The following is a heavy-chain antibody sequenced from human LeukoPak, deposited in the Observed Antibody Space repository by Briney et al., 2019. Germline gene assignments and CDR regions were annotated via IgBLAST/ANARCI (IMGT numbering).Heavy chain of an antibody. CDR1: GFTFSSYS. J-gene: IGHJ6*02. CDR2: ISSSSSYI. V-gene: IGHV3-21*01. CDR3: ARREDSYGDYFSSQYYYGMDV. D-gene: IGHD4-17*01. Sequence: GGSLRLSCAASGFTFSSYSMNWVRQAPGKGLEWVSSISSSSSYIYYADSVKGRFTISRDNAKSSLYLQMNSLRAEDTAVYYCARREDSYGDYFSSQYYYGMDVWGQGTTVTVSS.